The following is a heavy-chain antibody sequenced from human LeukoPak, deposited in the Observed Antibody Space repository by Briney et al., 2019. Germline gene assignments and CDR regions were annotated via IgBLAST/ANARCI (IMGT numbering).Heavy chain of an antibody. Sequence: PGGSLRLSCAASGVSFSRYDMHWGRQAPGKGLEWVAEMWYDGSNKYYADSVKGRFIISRDNSKNTLYLQINSLSAEDTAVYYCARDGAAAAPEIYNYYYLDVWGKGTTVIVSS. CDR3: ARDGAAAAPEIYNYYYLDV. CDR1: GVSFSRYD. CDR2: MWYDGSNK. D-gene: IGHD6-25*01. V-gene: IGHV3-33*01. J-gene: IGHJ6*03.